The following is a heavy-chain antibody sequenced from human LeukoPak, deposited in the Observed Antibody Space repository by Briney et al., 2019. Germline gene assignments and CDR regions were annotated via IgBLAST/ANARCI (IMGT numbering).Heavy chain of an antibody. D-gene: IGHD2/OR15-2a*01. CDR2: IYYSGST. CDR3: ARVWEYESRANEYFQH. Sequence: PSETLSLTCTVSGGSISSSNYYWGWIRQPPGKGLEWIGSIYYSGSTYYNPSLKSRVTISVDTSKNQFSLKLSSVTAADTAVYYCARVWEYESRANEYFQHWGQGTLVTVSS. V-gene: IGHV4-39*07. CDR1: GGSISSSNYY. J-gene: IGHJ1*01.